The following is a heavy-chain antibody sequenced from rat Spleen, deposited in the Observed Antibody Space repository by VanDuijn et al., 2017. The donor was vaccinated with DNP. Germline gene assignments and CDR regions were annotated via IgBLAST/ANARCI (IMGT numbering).Heavy chain of an antibody. CDR1: GFTFSAYY. V-gene: IGHV5-22*01. D-gene: IGHD4-3*01. J-gene: IGHJ2*01. CDR2: IGSPAYAP. CDR3: VRWNSGHFDY. Sequence: EVQLVESGGGLVQPGTSLHLSCAASGFTFSAYYMAWVRQAPAKGLEWVAYIGSPAYAPYHGDSVKGRFTISRDNAKSTLYLQMNSLRSEDMATYYCVRWNSGHFDYWGQGVMVTVSS.